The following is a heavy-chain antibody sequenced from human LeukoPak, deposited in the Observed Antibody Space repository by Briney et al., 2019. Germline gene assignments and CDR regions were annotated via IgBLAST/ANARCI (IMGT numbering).Heavy chain of an antibody. D-gene: IGHD3-3*01. V-gene: IGHV1-8*01. CDR3: ARAHYYDFWSGYWAQGQTFIMDV. CDR1: GYTFTSYD. CDR2: MNPNSGNT. J-gene: IGHJ6*03. Sequence: ASVKVSCKASGYTFTSYDINWVRQATGQGLEWMGWMNPNSGNTGYAQKFQGRVTMTRNTSISTAYMELSSLRSEDTAVYYCARAHYYDFWSGYWAQGQTFIMDVWGKGTTVTVSS.